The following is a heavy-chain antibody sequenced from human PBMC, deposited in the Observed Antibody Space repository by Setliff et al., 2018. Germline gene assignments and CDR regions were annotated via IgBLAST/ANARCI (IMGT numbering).Heavy chain of an antibody. Sequence: ASVKVSCKASGYTFTTYAMNWVRQAPGQGLEWMVWINTNTGNPTYAQGFTGRFVFSLDTSVSTANLQISGLKAEDTAVYYCARANGSHDSSGYYWHYWGPGTLVTVSS. CDR3: ARANGSHDSSGYYWHY. V-gene: IGHV7-4-1*02. CDR2: INTNTGNP. CDR1: GYTFTTYA. D-gene: IGHD3-22*01. J-gene: IGHJ4*02.